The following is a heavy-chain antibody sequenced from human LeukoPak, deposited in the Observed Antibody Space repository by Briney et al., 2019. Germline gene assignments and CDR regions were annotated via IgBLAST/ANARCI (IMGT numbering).Heavy chain of an antibody. V-gene: IGHV4-34*01. D-gene: IGHD4-17*01. CDR2: INHSGST. CDR3: ARGRAPVRSRPLYYMDV. Sequence: SETLSLTCAVYGGSFSGYYWSWIRQPPGKGLEWIGEINHSGSTNYNPSLKSRVTISVDTSKNQFSLKLSSVTAADTAVYYCARGRAPVRSRPLYYMDVWGKGTTVTVSS. J-gene: IGHJ6*03. CDR1: GGSFSGYY.